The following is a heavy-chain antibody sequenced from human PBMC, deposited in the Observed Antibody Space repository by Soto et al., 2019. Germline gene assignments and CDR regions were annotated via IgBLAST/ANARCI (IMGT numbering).Heavy chain of an antibody. Sequence: ASLKVSCKPSGYTLPSYAAHSVRPAPEERLEWMVGIKAGNGNTKYSQKFQGRVTSTRDTYASTAYMELSSLRSEDTAVYYCAGGENWNYLRFGYWGQGTLVTVSS. J-gene: IGHJ4*02. V-gene: IGHV1-3*01. D-gene: IGHD1-7*01. CDR3: AGGENWNYLRFGY. CDR1: GYTLPSYA. CDR2: IKAGNGNT.